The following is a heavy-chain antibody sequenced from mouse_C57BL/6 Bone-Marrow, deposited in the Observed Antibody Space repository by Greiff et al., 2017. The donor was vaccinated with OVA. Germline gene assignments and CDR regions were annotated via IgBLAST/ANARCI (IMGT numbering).Heavy chain of an antibody. V-gene: IGHV1-87*01. CDR3: SDDSAVYSCLYAMDY. CDR1: YTFSRRVH. CDR2: GQGLEWIG. J-gene: IGHJ4*01. Sequence: VQLQQSGPELARPWASVKISCQAFYTFSRRVHFAIRDTNYWMQWVKQRPGQGLEWIGAIYPGHGDPSYNPKFKGKATLTSANSSLTSYMPLSILTSDDSAVYSCLYAMDYWGQGTSVTVSS.